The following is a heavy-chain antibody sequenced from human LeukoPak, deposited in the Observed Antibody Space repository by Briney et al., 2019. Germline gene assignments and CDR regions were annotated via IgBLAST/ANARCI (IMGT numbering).Heavy chain of an antibody. J-gene: IGHJ3*02. CDR3: ASPVVPAAINVYNAFDI. CDR2: IYYSGST. V-gene: IGHV4-39*01. Sequence: SETLSLICTVSGGSISSSSYYWGWIRQPPGKGLEWIGSIYYSGSTYYNPSLKSRVTISVDTSKNQFSLKLSSVTAADTAAYYCASPVVPAAINVYNAFDIWGQGTMVTVSS. CDR1: GGSISSSSYY. D-gene: IGHD2-2*01.